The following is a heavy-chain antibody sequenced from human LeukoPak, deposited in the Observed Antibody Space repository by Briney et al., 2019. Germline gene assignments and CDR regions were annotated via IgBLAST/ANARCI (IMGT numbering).Heavy chain of an antibody. V-gene: IGHV3-9*01. CDR1: GFTFDDYA. D-gene: IGHD3-22*01. CDR3: AKDPDGSGYYSFFDY. Sequence: GGSLRLSCAASGFTFDDYAMHWVRQAPGKGLEWVSGISWNSGSIGYADSVKGRFTISRDNAKNSLYLQMNSLRAEDTALYYCAKDPDGSGYYSFFDYWGQGTLVTVSS. J-gene: IGHJ4*02. CDR2: ISWNSGSI.